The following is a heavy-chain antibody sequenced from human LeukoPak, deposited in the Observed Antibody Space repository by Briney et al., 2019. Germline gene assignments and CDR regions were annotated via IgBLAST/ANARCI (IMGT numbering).Heavy chain of an antibody. D-gene: IGHD4-17*01. CDR1: GGSISSSSYY. CDR3: ARLAGEYTPLDP. V-gene: IGHV4-39*07. J-gene: IGHJ5*02. Sequence: PSETLSLTCTVSGGSISSSSYYWGWIRQPPGKGLEWIGSIYYSGSTYYNPSLKSRVTISVDTSKNQFSLMLTSVTPADTAVYYCARLAGEYTPLDPWGQGTLVTVSS. CDR2: IYYSGST.